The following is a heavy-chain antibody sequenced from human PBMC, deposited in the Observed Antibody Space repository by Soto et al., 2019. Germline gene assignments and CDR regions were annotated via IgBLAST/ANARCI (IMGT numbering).Heavy chain of an antibody. Sequence: ASVKVSCKASGYTFTGYYMHWVRQAPGQGLAWMGWINPNSGGTNYAQKFQGRVTMTRDTSISTAYMELSRLRSDDTAVYYCARVYRFGEFRYGMDVWGQGTTVTVSS. CDR2: INPNSGGT. CDR1: GYTFTGYY. J-gene: IGHJ6*02. D-gene: IGHD3-10*01. CDR3: ARVYRFGEFRYGMDV. V-gene: IGHV1-2*02.